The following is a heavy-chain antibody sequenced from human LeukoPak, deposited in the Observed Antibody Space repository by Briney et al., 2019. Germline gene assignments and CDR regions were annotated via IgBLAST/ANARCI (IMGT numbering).Heavy chain of an antibody. V-gene: IGHV7-4-1*02. CDR3: ARAFQSLGGLSLPDY. Sequence: ASVKVSCKASGYSFTNYAMNWVRQAPGQGLEWMGWIHPSTGNPTYAQGFTGRFVFSLDTSVSTTFLQISSLKAEDTAVYFCARAFQSLGGLSLPDYWGQGTLVTVSS. J-gene: IGHJ4*02. CDR1: GYSFTNYA. D-gene: IGHD3-16*02. CDR2: IHPSTGNP.